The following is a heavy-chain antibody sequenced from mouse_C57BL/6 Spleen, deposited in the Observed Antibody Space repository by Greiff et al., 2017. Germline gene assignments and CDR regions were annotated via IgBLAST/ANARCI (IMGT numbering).Heavy chain of an antibody. Sequence: QVQLKESGAELVRPGASVTLSCKASGYTFTDYEMHWVKQTPVHGLEWIGAIDPETGGTAYNQKFKGKAILTADKSSSTAYMELRSLTSEDSAVYYCTRAQATGYYAMDYWGQGTSVTVSS. D-gene: IGHD3-2*02. CDR2: IDPETGGT. J-gene: IGHJ4*01. CDR1: GYTFTDYE. CDR3: TRAQATGYYAMDY. V-gene: IGHV1-15*01.